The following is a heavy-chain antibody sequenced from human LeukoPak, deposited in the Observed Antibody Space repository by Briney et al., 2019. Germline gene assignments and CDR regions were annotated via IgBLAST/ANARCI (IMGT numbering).Heavy chain of an antibody. D-gene: IGHD1-26*01. V-gene: IGHV3-23*01. J-gene: IGHJ4*02. Sequence: GGTLRLFCAACGFTFSSYDMSWVPHTRGKGLEGVSAISGSGCSKYYTDSVKGRFTISRDNSKNRLYRPMHSLSAEHTPVYYCASPGRKWVGPTTADYWGQGTLVTVSS. CDR1: GFTFSSYD. CDR3: ASPGRKWVGPTTADY. CDR2: ISGSGCSK.